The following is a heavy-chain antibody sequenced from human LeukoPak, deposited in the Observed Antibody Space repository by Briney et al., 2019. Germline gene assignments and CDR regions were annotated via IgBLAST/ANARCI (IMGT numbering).Heavy chain of an antibody. Sequence: GRSLRLSCAASGFTFSSYGMSWVRQAPGKGLEWVSYISGSGTTIYYADSVKGRFTISRDNANYSLHLQMDSLRADDTAVYSCARGGLGSWTFDSWGQGTLVTVSS. CDR3: ARGGLGSWTFDS. CDR2: ISGSGTTI. V-gene: IGHV3-48*04. J-gene: IGHJ4*02. CDR1: GFTFSSYG. D-gene: IGHD3-10*01.